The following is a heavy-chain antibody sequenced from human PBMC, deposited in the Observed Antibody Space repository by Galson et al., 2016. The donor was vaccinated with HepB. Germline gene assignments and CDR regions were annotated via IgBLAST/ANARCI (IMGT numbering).Heavy chain of an antibody. V-gene: IGHV3-33*08. CDR2: IWYDGSNK. J-gene: IGHJ6*02. CDR3: ARPIRPYYYYFVMDV. Sequence: SLRLSCAASGFTFSNYAVHWVRQAPGMGLEWVALIWYDGSNKYYADSVKGRFTISRDNPKYTLYLQMNSLRAEDTAVYFCARPIRPYYYYFVMDVWGQGTTVTVSS. CDR1: GFTFSNYA.